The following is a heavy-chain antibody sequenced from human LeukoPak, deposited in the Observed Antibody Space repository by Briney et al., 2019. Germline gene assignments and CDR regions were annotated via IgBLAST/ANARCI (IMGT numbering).Heavy chain of an antibody. Sequence: ASVKVSCKASGYTFTSYYMHWVRQAPGQGREWMGIINPSGGSTSYAQKFQGRVTMTRDTSTSTVYMELSSLRSEDTAVYYCARDVITMVRGVIYYYGMDVWGQGTTVTVSS. J-gene: IGHJ6*02. D-gene: IGHD3-10*01. CDR1: GYTFTSYY. CDR3: ARDVITMVRGVIYYYGMDV. V-gene: IGHV1-46*01. CDR2: INPSGGST.